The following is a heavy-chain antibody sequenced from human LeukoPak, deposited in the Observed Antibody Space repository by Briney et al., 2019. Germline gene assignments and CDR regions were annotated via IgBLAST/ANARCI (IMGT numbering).Heavy chain of an antibody. CDR1: GGSISSSSYY. V-gene: IGHV4-61*01. D-gene: IGHD1-1*01. CDR2: IYYSGST. Sequence: PSETLSLTCTVSGGSISSSSYYWGWIRQPPGKGLEWIGYIYYSGSTNYNPSLKSRVTISVDTSKNQFSLKLSSVTAADTAVYYCAREGYRYPKNWFDPWGQGTLVTVSS. J-gene: IGHJ5*02. CDR3: AREGYRYPKNWFDP.